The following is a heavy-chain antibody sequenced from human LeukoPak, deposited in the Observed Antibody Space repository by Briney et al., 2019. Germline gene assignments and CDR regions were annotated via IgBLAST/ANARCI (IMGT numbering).Heavy chain of an antibody. CDR1: GGSISSYY. J-gene: IGHJ4*02. Sequence: PSETLSLTCTVSGGSISSYYWSWIRQPPGKGLEWIGYIYTSGSTNYNPSLKSRVTISVDTSKNQFSLKLSSVTAADTAVYYCARHGTEYYDFWSGYPELEYFDYWGQGTLVTVSS. CDR3: ARHGTEYYDFWSGYPELEYFDY. CDR2: IYTSGST. V-gene: IGHV4-4*09. D-gene: IGHD3-3*01.